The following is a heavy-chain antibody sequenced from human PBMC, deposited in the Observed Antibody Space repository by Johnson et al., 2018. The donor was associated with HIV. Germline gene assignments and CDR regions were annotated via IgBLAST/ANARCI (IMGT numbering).Heavy chain of an antibody. CDR2: IRSKTNTYAT. J-gene: IGHJ3*01. V-gene: IGHV3-73*01. CDR3: ARDSWPSSPDAFDL. Sequence: VQLVESGGGLVQPGGSLKLACAASGFTFSGSALHWVRQASGKGLEWIGHIRSKTNTYATEYAASVKGRFTISSDDSQNTAYLQMNSLRAEDTAVYYCARDSWPSSPDAFDLWGQGTMVTVSS. CDR1: GFTFSGSA.